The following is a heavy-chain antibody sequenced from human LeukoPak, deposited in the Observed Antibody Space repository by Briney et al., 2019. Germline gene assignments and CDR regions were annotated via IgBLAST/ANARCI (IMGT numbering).Heavy chain of an antibody. D-gene: IGHD1-26*01. J-gene: IGHJ4*02. Sequence: GGSLRLSCAGSGFTFSRSWMTWVRQAAGKGLEWVASINQVGSVKHYMDSVKGRFTISRDNAENSLYLQMNSLRAEDTAVYYCAKLLGDATTFASWGQGTLVTVSS. CDR3: AKLLGDATTFAS. CDR2: INQVGSVK. V-gene: IGHV3-7*01. CDR1: GFTFSRSW.